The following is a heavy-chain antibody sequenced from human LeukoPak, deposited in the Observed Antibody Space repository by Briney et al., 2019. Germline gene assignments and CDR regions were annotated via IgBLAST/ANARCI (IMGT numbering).Heavy chain of an antibody. J-gene: IGHJ4*02. CDR1: GFTFSSYA. CDR3: AKVQDIVVVPAARDFDY. Sequence: PRGSLRLSCAASGFTFSSYAMSWVRQAPGKGLEWVSAISSSGDSTYYADSVKGRFTISRDNSKNTLYLQMNSLRAEDTAVYYCAKVQDIVVVPAARDFDYWGQGTLVTVSS. D-gene: IGHD2-2*01. CDR2: ISSSGDST. V-gene: IGHV3-23*01.